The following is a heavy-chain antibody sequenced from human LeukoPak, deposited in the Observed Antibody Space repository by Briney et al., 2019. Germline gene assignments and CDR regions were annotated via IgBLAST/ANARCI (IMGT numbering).Heavy chain of an antibody. CDR2: ISGSGGST. V-gene: IGHV3-23*01. Sequence: PGGSLRLSCAASGFTFSSYAMSWVRQAPGKGLEWVSAISGSGGSTYYADSAKGRFTISRDNSKNTLYLQMNSLRAEDTAVYYCAKDFSRSVYGSAPYWGQGTLVTVSS. CDR1: GFTFSSYA. D-gene: IGHD3-10*01. J-gene: IGHJ4*02. CDR3: AKDFSRSVYGSAPY.